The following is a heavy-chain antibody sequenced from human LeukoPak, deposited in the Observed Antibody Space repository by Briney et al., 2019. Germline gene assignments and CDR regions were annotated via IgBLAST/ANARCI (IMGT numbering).Heavy chain of an antibody. CDR1: GYTFTGYY. D-gene: IGHD3-3*01. CDR3: ARELKYDFWRGYYNDY. CDR2: INPNSGDT. J-gene: IGHJ4*02. Sequence: ASVKVSCKTSGYTFTGYYMHWVRQAPGQGLEWMGRINPNSGDTNYAQKFQGRVTMTRDTSISTAYMELSSLRSDDTAVYFCARELKYDFWRGYYNDYWGQGTLVTVSS. V-gene: IGHV1-2*02.